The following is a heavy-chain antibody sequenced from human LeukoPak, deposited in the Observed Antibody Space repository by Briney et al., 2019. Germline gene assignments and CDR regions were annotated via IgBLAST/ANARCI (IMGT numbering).Heavy chain of an antibody. CDR3: AREPGDSSGWSE. CDR1: GFTFTSYS. V-gene: IGHV3-21*01. Sequence: GGSLRLSCAASGFTFTSYSMNWVRQAPGKGLEWVSSISSSSNYIYYADSVKGRFTISRDNAKNSPYLQMNSLRAEDTAVYYCAREPGDSSGWSEWGQGTLVTVSS. J-gene: IGHJ4*02. CDR2: ISSSSNYI. D-gene: IGHD6-19*01.